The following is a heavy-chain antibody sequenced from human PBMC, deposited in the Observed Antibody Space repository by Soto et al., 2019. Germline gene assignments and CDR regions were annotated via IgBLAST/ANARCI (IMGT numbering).Heavy chain of an antibody. CDR2: ISAYNGNT. Sequence: GPSVKVSCKASGYTFTSYGISWVRQAPGQGLEWMGWISAYNGNTNYAQKLQGRVTMTTDTSTSTAYMELRSLRSDDTAVYYCARVRCSGGSCYSDYWGQGTLVTVSS. CDR1: GYTFTSYG. CDR3: ARVRCSGGSCYSDY. J-gene: IGHJ4*02. V-gene: IGHV1-18*01. D-gene: IGHD2-15*01.